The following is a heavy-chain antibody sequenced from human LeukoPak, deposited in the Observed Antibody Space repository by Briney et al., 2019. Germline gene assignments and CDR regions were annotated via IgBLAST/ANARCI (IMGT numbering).Heavy chain of an antibody. CDR3: ARAGREARNFCSSTSCYYYWFDP. CDR2: IYTSGST. D-gene: IGHD2-2*01. V-gene: IGHV4-61*02. J-gene: IGHJ5*02. Sequence: PSETLSLTCTASGGSISSGSYYWSWIRQPAGKGLEWIGRIYTSGSTNYNPSLKSRVTISVDTSKNQFSLKLSSVTAADTAVYYCARAGREARNFCSSTSCYYYWFDPWGQGTLVTVSS. CDR1: GGSISSGSYY.